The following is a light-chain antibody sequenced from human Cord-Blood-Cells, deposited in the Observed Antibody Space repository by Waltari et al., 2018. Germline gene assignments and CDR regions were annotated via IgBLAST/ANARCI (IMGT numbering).Light chain of an antibody. V-gene: IGKV1-39*01. J-gene: IGKJ2*01. Sequence: DFQMTQSPSSLSASVGDRGTISCRASQSISSYLNWYQQKPGKAPKLLIYAASSLQSGVPSRFSGGGSGTDFTLTISSLQPEDFATYYCQQSYSTPPYTFGQGTKLEIK. CDR2: AAS. CDR3: QQSYSTPPYT. CDR1: QSISSY.